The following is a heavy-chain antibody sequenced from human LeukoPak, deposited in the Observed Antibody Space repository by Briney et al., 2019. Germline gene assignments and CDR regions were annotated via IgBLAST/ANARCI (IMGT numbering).Heavy chain of an antibody. Sequence: SQTLSLTCSVSGDSISSARYYWSWIRQPAGKGLEWIGRIYTSGSTDYNPSLKSRVTISVDTSKNQFSLKLSSVTAADTAVYYCARQPYIRRGYYDSSGYFIGARKAFDYWGQGTLVTVSS. D-gene: IGHD3-22*01. CDR2: IYTSGST. V-gene: IGHV4-61*02. CDR1: GDSISSARYY. CDR3: ARQPYIRRGYYDSSGYFIGARKAFDY. J-gene: IGHJ4*02.